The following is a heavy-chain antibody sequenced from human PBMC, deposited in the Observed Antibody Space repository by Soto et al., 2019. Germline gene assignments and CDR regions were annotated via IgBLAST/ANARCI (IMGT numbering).Heavy chain of an antibody. CDR1: GFTFSSFW. CDR2: IKQGGSEK. D-gene: IGHD2-2*02. Sequence: PVGSLRLSCAASGFTFSSFWMSWVRQAPGKGLEWVANIKQGGSEKYYVDSVKGRFTISRDNAKNSLYLQMNSLRAEDTAVYYCARGSRYCSSASCYTFDNWGQGTLVTVSS. J-gene: IGHJ4*02. CDR3: ARGSRYCSSASCYTFDN. V-gene: IGHV3-7*01.